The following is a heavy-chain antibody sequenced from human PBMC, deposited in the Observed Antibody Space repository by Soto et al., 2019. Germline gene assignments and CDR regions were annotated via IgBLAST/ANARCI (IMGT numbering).Heavy chain of an antibody. D-gene: IGHD3-10*01. CDR2: ISGYNGNT. CDR3: ARDEGIRGLEF. Sequence: QVQLVQSGPEVKKPGASVKVSCKASGYTFSNYGISWVRQAPGQGLEWMGWISGYNGNTAYARNLQDRVTMTIDAPTTTAYMELRSLRSDDTAVCYCARDEGIRGLEFRGLGTLVTVSS. V-gene: IGHV1-18*04. J-gene: IGHJ4*02. CDR1: GYTFSNYG.